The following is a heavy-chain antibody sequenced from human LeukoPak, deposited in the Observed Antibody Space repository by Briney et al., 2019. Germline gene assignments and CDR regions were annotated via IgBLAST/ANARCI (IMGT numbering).Heavy chain of an antibody. D-gene: IGHD1-7*01. V-gene: IGHV3-53*01. CDR3: ARGNWNYPFDY. CDR2: IYSGAST. J-gene: IGHJ4*02. Sequence: AGSLRLSCAASGFTVISTYMSCVRQAPGKVLEWVSVIYSGASTYYADSVKGRVTISRDNSKNTLYLQMNSLRAEDTAVYYCARGNWNYPFDYWGQGTLVTVSS. CDR1: GFTVISTY.